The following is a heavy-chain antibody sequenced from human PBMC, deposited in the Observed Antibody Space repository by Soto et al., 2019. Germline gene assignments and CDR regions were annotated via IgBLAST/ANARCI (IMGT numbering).Heavy chain of an antibody. CDR1: GYSFTSYW. D-gene: IGHD6-19*01. Sequence: GESLKISCKGSGYSFTSYWIGWVRQMPGKGLEWMGIIYPGDSDTRYSPSFQGQVAFSADKSISTAYLQWSGLKASDTAIYYCARRLSTGWFFDFWGQGTLVTVST. CDR3: ARRLSTGWFFDF. CDR2: IYPGDSDT. J-gene: IGHJ4*02. V-gene: IGHV5-51*01.